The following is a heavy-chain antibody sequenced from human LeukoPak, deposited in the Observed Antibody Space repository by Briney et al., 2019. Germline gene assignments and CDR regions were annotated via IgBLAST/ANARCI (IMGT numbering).Heavy chain of an antibody. V-gene: IGHV4-4*07. J-gene: IGHJ2*01. CDR3: ARTFSYGASWYFDL. Sequence: PSETLSLTCTVSGVSISSYYWSWIRQPAGKGLEWIGRIYTSGSTNYNPSLKSRVTMSVDTSKNQFSLKLSSVTAADTAVYYCARTFSYGASWYFDLWGRGTLVTVSS. CDR2: IYTSGST. D-gene: IGHD4-17*01. CDR1: GVSISSYY.